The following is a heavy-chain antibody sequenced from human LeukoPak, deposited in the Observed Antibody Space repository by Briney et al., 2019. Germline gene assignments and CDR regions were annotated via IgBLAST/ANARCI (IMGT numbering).Heavy chain of an antibody. V-gene: IGHV1-18*04. D-gene: IGHD3-9*01. CDR2: ISAYNGNT. Sequence: ASVKVSCKASGYTFPSYGISWVRQAPGQGLEWMGWISAYNGNTNYAQKLQGRVTMTTDTSTSTAYMELRSLRSDDTAVYYCARVRGKLDYDILTGPNWFDPWGQGTLVTVSS. J-gene: IGHJ5*02. CDR3: ARVRGKLDYDILTGPNWFDP. CDR1: GYTFPSYG.